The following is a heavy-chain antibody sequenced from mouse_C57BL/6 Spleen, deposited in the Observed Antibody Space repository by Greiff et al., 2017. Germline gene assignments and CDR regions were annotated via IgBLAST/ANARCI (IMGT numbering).Heavy chain of an antibody. CDR1: GFTFSDYG. CDR3: ARGLWGSPYYFDY. Sequence: VQLKQSGGGLVKPGGSLKLSCAASGFTFSDYGMHWVRQAPEKGLEWVAYISSGSSTIYYADTVKGRFTISRDNAKNTLFLQRTSLRSEDTAMYYCARGLWGSPYYFDYWGQGTTLTVSS. D-gene: IGHD1-1*02. CDR2: ISSGSSTI. J-gene: IGHJ2*01. V-gene: IGHV5-17*01.